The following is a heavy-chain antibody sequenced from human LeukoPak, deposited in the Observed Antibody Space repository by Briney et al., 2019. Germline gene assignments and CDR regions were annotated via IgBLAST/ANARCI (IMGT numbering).Heavy chain of an antibody. D-gene: IGHD6-6*01. V-gene: IGHV3-33*01. CDR1: GFTFSNYG. CDR3: ARAYRIRRREYYFDY. Sequence: GGSLRLSCAASGFTFSNYGMHWVRQVPGKGLEWVAVIWYDGSNTYYTDSVNGRFTISRDNSKNMLYLQMNSLRADDTAVYYCARAYRIRRREYYFDYRGQGTLAAVSS. J-gene: IGHJ4*02. CDR2: IWYDGSNT.